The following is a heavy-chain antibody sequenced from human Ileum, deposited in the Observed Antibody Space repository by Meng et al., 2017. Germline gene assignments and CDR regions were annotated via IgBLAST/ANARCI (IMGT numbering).Heavy chain of an antibody. CDR3: AKDGTSGSYLGLYY. Sequence: QVQLQPSAPAVVKPSQTLSPLCGIPGDSVSSNSAAWNWIRQSPSRGLEWLGRTYYRSKWYNDYAVSVKSRITINPDTSKNQFSLQLNSVTPEDTAVYYCAKDGTSGSYLGLYYWGQGTLVTVSS. V-gene: IGHV6-1*01. J-gene: IGHJ4*02. CDR2: TYYRSKWYN. D-gene: IGHD1-26*01. CDR1: GDSVSSNSAA.